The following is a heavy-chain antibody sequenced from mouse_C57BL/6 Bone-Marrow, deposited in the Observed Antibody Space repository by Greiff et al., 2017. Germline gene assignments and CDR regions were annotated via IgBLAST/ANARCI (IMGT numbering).Heavy chain of an antibody. CDR1: GFTFSSYG. CDR2: ISRCGSYN. J-gene: IGHJ2*01. CDR3: ARRDGTYFDY. D-gene: IGHD4-1*01. Sequence: DVKLVESGGDLVKPGGSLKLSCAASGFTFSSYGMSWVRQTPDKRLEWVATISRCGSYNYYPDRVKGRFTISRYNAKNTLFLQRSSLKSLDTAMYYCARRDGTYFDYWGQVTTLTVSS. V-gene: IGHV5-6*02.